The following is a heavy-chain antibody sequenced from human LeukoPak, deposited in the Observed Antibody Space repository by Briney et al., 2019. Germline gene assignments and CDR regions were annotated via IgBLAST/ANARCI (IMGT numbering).Heavy chain of an antibody. CDR3: AKSPLIRGEYYFDY. CDR1: GFTFRSYA. CDR2: ISGSGGST. D-gene: IGHD3-3*01. Sequence: GGSLRLSCAASGFTFRSYAMSWVRQAPGKGLEWVSVISGSGGSTYSADSVKGRFTISRDNSKNTLYVQMNSLRAEDTAVYYCAKSPLIRGEYYFDYWGQGTLVTVSS. V-gene: IGHV3-23*01. J-gene: IGHJ4*02.